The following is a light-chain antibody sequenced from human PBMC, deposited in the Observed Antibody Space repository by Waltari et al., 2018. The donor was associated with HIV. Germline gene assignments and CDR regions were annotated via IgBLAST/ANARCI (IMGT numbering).Light chain of an antibody. CDR2: DNN. V-gene: IGLV1-51*01. Sequence: QSVLPQPPSVSAATGQKVTISCSGRSSNIGNNYVSWYQQLPGTAPKLLIYDNNKRPSGIPDRFSGSKSGTSATLGITGLQTGDEADYYCGTWDSSLSAVVFGGGTKLTVL. CDR1: SSNIGNNY. J-gene: IGLJ2*01. CDR3: GTWDSSLSAVV.